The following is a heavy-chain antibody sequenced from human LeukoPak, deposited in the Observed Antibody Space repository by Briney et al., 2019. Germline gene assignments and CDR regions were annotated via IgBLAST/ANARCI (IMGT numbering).Heavy chain of an antibody. CDR1: GFTLSSYS. CDR3: AREDIVVVPAAMFDC. V-gene: IGHV3-48*01. D-gene: IGHD2-2*01. CDR2: ISGGSSTI. J-gene: IGHJ5*01. Sequence: PGGSLRLSCAASGFTLSSYSMNWVRQAPGKGLEWVSYISGGSSTIHYADSVKGRFTISRDNAKNSLYLHMNSLRAEDTAVYYCAREDIVVVPAAMFDCWGQGTLVTVPS.